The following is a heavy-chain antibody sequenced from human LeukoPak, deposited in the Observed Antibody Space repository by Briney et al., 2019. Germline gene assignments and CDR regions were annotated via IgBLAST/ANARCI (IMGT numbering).Heavy chain of an antibody. J-gene: IGHJ4*02. D-gene: IGHD3-22*01. Sequence: SVKVSCKASGGTFSSYAISWVRQAPGQGLEWMGRIIPILGIANYAQKFQGRVTITAGKSTSTAYMELSSLRSEDTAVYYCARAVGDSGYYYDSSGYSLDYWGQGTLVTVSS. CDR1: GGTFSSYA. CDR2: IIPILGIA. V-gene: IGHV1-69*04. CDR3: ARAVGDSGYYYDSSGYSLDY.